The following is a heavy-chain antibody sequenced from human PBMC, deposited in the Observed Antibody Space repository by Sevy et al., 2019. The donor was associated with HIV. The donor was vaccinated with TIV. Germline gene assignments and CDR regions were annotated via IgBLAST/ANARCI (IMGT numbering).Heavy chain of an antibody. D-gene: IGHD1-20*01. CDR3: ARGGHRYVCIDY. V-gene: IGHV3-21*01. CDR2: ITRSSSYI. Sequence: GGSLRLSCAASDFTFSSYSMNWVRQAPGKGLEWVSSITRSSSYIYYADSVKGRFTISRDKAKNSLYLQMNSLRAEDTAVYYCARGGHRYVCIDYWGQGTLVTVSS. CDR1: DFTFSSYS. J-gene: IGHJ4*02.